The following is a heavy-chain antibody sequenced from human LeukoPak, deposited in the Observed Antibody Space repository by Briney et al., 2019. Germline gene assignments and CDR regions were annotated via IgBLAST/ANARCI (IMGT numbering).Heavy chain of an antibody. D-gene: IGHD3-9*01. Sequence: GESLKISCKDSGYSFTSYWIGWVRQMPGKGLEWMGIIYPGDSDTRYSPSFQGQVTISADKSISTAYLQWSSLKASDTAMYYCAISSRGYLDWLPYDYWGQGTLVTVSS. CDR1: GYSFTSYW. J-gene: IGHJ4*02. V-gene: IGHV5-51*01. CDR3: AISSRGYLDWLPYDY. CDR2: IYPGDSDT.